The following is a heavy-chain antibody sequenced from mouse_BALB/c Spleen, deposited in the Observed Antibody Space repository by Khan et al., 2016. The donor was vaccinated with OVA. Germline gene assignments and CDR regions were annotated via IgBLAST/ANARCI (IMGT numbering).Heavy chain of an antibody. V-gene: IGHV2-2*01. D-gene: IGHD2-12*01. CDR2: IWSDGST. J-gene: IGHJ3*01. Sequence: QVQLQQPGPGLVQPSQSLSITCTVSGFSLITYGVHWVRQSPGKGLEWLGVIWSDGSTDYNAAFISSLSITKDKSQSPVFFKMNSLQADDTAIYYCARNAYRYDFTYWGRGTLVTVSA. CDR1: GFSLITYG. CDR3: ARNAYRYDFTY.